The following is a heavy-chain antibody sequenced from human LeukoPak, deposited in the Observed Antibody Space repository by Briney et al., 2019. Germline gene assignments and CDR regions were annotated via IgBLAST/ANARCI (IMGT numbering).Heavy chain of an antibody. CDR1: GGSISSYY. J-gene: IGHJ6*02. CDR2: VYTSGST. D-gene: IGHD3-22*01. Sequence: SETLSLTCTVSGGSISSYYWSWIRQPAGKGLEWIGRVYTSGSTNYNPSLKSRVTMSVDTSKNQFSLKLSPVTAADTAVYYCARDYYDSSGYYYGPYYYYGMDVWGQGTTVTVSS. V-gene: IGHV4-4*07. CDR3: ARDYYDSSGYYYGPYYYYGMDV.